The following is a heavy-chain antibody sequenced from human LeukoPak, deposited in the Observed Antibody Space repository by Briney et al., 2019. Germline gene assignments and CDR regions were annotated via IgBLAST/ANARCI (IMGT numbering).Heavy chain of an antibody. CDR3: ARVRTGYSYGYYYYYMDV. CDR2: IYYSGST. J-gene: IGHJ6*03. CDR1: GGSISSYY. V-gene: IGHV4-59*01. D-gene: IGHD5-18*01. Sequence: SETLSLTCTVSGGSISSYYWSWIRQPPGKGLEWIGYIYYSGSTNYNPSLKSRVTISVGTSKNQFSLKLSSVTAADTAVYYCARVRTGYSYGYYYYYMDVWGKGTTVTVSS.